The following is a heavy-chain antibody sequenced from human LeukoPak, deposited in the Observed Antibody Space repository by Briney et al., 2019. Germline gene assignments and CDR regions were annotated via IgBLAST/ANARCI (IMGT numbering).Heavy chain of an antibody. D-gene: IGHD6-19*01. CDR2: INAGNGNT. CDR3: ATFGAVASYFDY. J-gene: IGHJ4*02. V-gene: IGHV1-3*01. CDR1: GCTFITYA. Sequence: ASVKVSCKASGCTFITYAMHWVRQAPGQRLEWMGWINAGNGNTKYSQKFQGRVTTTRDTSASTAYMELSSLRSEDTAVYYCATFGAVASYFDYWGQGTLVTVSS.